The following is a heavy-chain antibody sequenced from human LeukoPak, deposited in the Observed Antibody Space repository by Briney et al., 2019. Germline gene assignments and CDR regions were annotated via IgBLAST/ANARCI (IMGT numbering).Heavy chain of an antibody. Sequence: SETLSLTCTVSGGSISSCYWSWIRQPAGKGLVWIGRIYTGGSTNYNPSLKSRVTMSVDSSNNQFSLKLSSVTAADTAVYYCARENTGSYREFDYWGQGTLVTVSS. CDR2: IYTGGST. CDR1: GGSISSCY. CDR3: ARENTGSYREFDY. J-gene: IGHJ4*02. D-gene: IGHD1-26*01. V-gene: IGHV4-4*07.